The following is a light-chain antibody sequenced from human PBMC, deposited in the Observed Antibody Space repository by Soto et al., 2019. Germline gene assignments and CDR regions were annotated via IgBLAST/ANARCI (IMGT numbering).Light chain of an antibody. CDR3: MQSTQLPPT. CDR2: EVS. J-gene: IGKJ5*01. V-gene: IGKV2D-29*01. CDR1: QSLLHITGETF. Sequence: DVVMTQTPLSLPVAPGQPASISSKSSQSLLHITGETFLFWYLQKTGQPPQILIYEVSTRVSGVPDRFSGSGSGTDFTLEISRVETDDVAIYYCMQSTQLPPTFGQGTRLEIK.